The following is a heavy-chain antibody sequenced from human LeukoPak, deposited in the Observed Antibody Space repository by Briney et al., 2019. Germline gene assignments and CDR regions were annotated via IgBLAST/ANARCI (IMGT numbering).Heavy chain of an antibody. V-gene: IGHV1-69*04. D-gene: IGHD4-17*01. CDR1: GGTFSSYA. J-gene: IGHJ6*02. CDR2: IIPILGIA. Sequence: SVMVSCKASGGTFSSYAISWLRQAPGQGLEWMGRIIPILGIANYAQKFQGRVTITADKSTSTAYMELSSLRSEDTAVYYCAGENGDYDSYHYGMVVWGQCTTVTVSS. CDR3: AGENGDYDSYHYGMVV.